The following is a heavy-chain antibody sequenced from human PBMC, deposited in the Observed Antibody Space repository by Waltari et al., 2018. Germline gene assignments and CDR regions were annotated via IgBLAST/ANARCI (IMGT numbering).Heavy chain of an antibody. V-gene: IGHV3-30*05. Sequence: VQLVESGGGVVQPGKSLRLSCPASGFISRHTGCHWVRQAPGKGREWVAMIGYNGDMKLFGDSVKGRFSVSRDNAKDTAYLQMGSLRPDDTALYFCVRGSYYDNSGYLDFWGQGTQVAV. J-gene: IGHJ4*02. CDR3: VRGSYYDNSGYLDF. CDR1: GFISRHTG. CDR2: IGYNGDMK. D-gene: IGHD6-25*01.